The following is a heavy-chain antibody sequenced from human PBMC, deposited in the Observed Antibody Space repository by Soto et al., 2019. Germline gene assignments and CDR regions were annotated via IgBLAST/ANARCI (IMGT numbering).Heavy chain of an antibody. J-gene: IGHJ4*02. V-gene: IGHV4-39*01. CDR3: ARPGIGGDFDY. Sequence: SETLSLTCTVSGGSISSSSYYWGWIRRPPGKGLEWIGSIYYSGSTYYNPSLKSRVTISVDTSKNQFSLKLSSVTAADTAVYYCARPGIGGDFDYWGQGTLVTVSS. CDR1: GGSISSSSYY. D-gene: IGHD3-10*01. CDR2: IYYSGST.